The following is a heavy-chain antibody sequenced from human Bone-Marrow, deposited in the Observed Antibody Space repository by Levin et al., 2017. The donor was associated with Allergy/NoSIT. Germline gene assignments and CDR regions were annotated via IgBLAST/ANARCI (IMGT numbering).Heavy chain of an antibody. CDR1: GFTFSSYA. Sequence: GGSLRLSCAASGFTFSSYAMSWVRQAPGKGLEWVSVMSDSGGSRYSAESVKGRFTISRDNSKNTLYLQMNSLRAEDTAVYYCARDIVVVTGGSYFDYWGQGTLVTVSS. CDR2: MSDSGGSR. D-gene: IGHD2-21*02. J-gene: IGHJ4*02. V-gene: IGHV3-23*01. CDR3: ARDIVVVTGGSYFDY.